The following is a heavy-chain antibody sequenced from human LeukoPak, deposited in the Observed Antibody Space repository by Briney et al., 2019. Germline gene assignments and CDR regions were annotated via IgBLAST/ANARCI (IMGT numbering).Heavy chain of an antibody. J-gene: IGHJ6*02. Sequence: GGSLRLSCAASGFTFSSYAMHWVRQAPGKGLEWVAVISYDASNKYYADSVKGRFTISRDNSKNTLYLQMNSLRAEDTAVYYCARGEYYDFWSGYYPLHYYGMDVWGQGTTVTVSS. V-gene: IGHV3-30-3*01. CDR2: ISYDASNK. CDR3: ARGEYYDFWSGYYPLHYYGMDV. CDR1: GFTFSSYA. D-gene: IGHD3-3*01.